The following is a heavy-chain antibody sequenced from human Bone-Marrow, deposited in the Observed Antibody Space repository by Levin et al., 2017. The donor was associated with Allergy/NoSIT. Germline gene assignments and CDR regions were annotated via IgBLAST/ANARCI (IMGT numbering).Heavy chain of an antibody. CDR2: ITPMIDIV. V-gene: IGHV1-69*02. J-gene: IGHJ5*02. D-gene: IGHD2-15*01. CDR1: GGTFSTFT. CDR3: AKGGEMFDP. Sequence: PGGSLRLSCKASGGTFSTFTLSWVRQVPGQRLEWMGKITPMIDIVHYAQNLKGRVTITADKSTGTAYMELSSLRSEDTAIYYCAKGGEMFDPWGQGTLVTVSS.